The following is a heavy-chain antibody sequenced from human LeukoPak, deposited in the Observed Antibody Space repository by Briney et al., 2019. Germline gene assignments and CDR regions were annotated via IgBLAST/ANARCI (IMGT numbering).Heavy chain of an antibody. D-gene: IGHD3-16*02. V-gene: IGHV3-30*02. J-gene: IGHJ6*03. CDR1: GFTFSSYG. CDR2: IRYDGSNK. Sequence: GGSLRLSCAASGFTFSSYGMHWVRQAPGKGLEWVAFIRYDGSNKYYADSVKGRLTISRDNAKNSLYLQMSSLRAEDTALYYCARDLLGYNYYYMDVWGKGTTVTVSS. CDR3: ARDLLGYNYYYMDV.